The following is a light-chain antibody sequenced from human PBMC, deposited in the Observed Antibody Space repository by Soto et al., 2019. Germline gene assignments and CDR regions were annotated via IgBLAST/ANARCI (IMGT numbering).Light chain of an antibody. CDR1: SSDVGAYNY. J-gene: IGLJ2*01. Sequence: QPVLTQPASVSGSPGQSITISCTGTSSDVGAYNYVSWYQQHPGKAPKLMIYEVSNRPSGLSNRFSGSKSGNTASLTISGLQAEDEAHYYCSSYTTSNSVIFGGGTKLTVL. CDR2: EVS. CDR3: SSYTTSNSVI. V-gene: IGLV2-14*01.